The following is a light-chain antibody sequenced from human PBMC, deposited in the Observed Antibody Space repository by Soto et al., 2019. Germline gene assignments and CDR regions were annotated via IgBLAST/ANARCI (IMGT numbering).Light chain of an antibody. CDR3: GAWDDSLNGVV. CDR1: SSNIGSNT. Sequence: QSVLTQPPSASGTPGQRVTISCSGSSSNIGSNTVNWYQQLPGTAPKLLTYSNNQLPSGVPDRFSGSKSGTSASLAISGLQSEDEADYYCGAWDDSLNGVVFGGGTKLTVL. V-gene: IGLV1-44*01. CDR2: SNN. J-gene: IGLJ3*02.